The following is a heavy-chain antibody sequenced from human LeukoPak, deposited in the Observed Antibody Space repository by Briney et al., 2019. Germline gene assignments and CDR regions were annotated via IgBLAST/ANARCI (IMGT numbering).Heavy chain of an antibody. Sequence: GGSLRLSCAASGFTFSTYAMSWVRQAPGKGLGWVSAISGSGDNTYYIDSVKGRFTISRDNSKNTLYLQMNSLRAEDTAVYYCAKERDSKGYFDYWGQGTLVTVSS. CDR3: AKERDSKGYFDY. V-gene: IGHV3-23*01. CDR1: GFTFSTYA. J-gene: IGHJ4*02. D-gene: IGHD2-15*01. CDR2: ISGSGDNT.